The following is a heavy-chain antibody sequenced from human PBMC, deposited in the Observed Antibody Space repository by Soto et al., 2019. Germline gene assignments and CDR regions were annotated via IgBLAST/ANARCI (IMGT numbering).Heavy chain of an antibody. V-gene: IGHV4-34*01. CDR2: INHSGST. J-gene: IGHJ6*02. CDR3: ARGFIGYGYYYGMDV. CDR1: GGSFSGYY. D-gene: IGHD5-18*01. Sequence: SETLSLTCAVYGGSFSGYYWSWIRQPPGKGLEWIGEINHSGSTNYNPSLKSRVTISVDTSKNQFSLKLSSVTAADTAVYYCARGFIGYGYYYGMDVWGQGTTGTVSS.